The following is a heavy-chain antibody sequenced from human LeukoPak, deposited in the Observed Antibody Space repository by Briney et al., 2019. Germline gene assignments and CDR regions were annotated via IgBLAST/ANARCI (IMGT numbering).Heavy chain of an antibody. CDR1: GGSISSSSYY. CDR3: ARAIAARPFAYYHFDY. D-gene: IGHD6-6*01. V-gene: IGHV4-39*01. Sequence: PSETPSLTCTVSGGSISSSSYYWGWIRQPPGKGLEWIGSIHYSGSTYYNPSLKSRVTISVDTSKNQFSLKLSSVTAADTAVFYCARAIAARPFAYYHFDYWGQGTLVTVSS. CDR2: IHYSGST. J-gene: IGHJ4*02.